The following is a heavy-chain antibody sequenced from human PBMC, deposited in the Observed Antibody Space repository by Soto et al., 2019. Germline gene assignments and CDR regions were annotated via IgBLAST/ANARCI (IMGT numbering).Heavy chain of an antibody. D-gene: IGHD6-13*01. CDR3: AKVDRIAAAVYYYYYGMDV. V-gene: IGHV3-23*01. CDR2: ISGSGGST. CDR1: GFTFSSYA. Sequence: GGSLRLSCAASGFTFSSYAMSWVRQAPGKGLEWVSAISGSGGSTYYADSVKGRFTISRDNSKNTLYLQMNSLRAEDTAVYYCAKVDRIAAAVYYYYYGMDVWGQGTTVTVSS. J-gene: IGHJ6*02.